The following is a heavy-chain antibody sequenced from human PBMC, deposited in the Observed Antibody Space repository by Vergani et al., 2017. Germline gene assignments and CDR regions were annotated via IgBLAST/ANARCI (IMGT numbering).Heavy chain of an antibody. CDR3: ARDRKGFDWLLRDYYYYYGMDV. CDR1: GFTFSSYS. V-gene: IGHV3-21*01. J-gene: IGHJ6*02. CDR2: ISSSSSYI. D-gene: IGHD3-9*01. Sequence: EVQLVESGGGLVKPGGSLRLSCAASGFTFSSYSMNWVRQAPGKGLEWVSSISSSSSYIYYADSVKGRFTISRDNAKNSLYLQMNSLRAEDTAVYYCARDRKGFDWLLRDYYYYYGMDVWGQGP.